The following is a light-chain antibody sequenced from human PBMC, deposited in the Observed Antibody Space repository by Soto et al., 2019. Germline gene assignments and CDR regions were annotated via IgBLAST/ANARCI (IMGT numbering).Light chain of an antibody. Sequence: DIVMTQSPDSLAVSLGERATINCKSSQNIFSTSTNQNYLTWFQQKLGQPPTLLIYAASTRESGVPDRFSGSGSGTNFTLTISSLQAEDVAVYYCQQCYSAPLTFGGGTKVEIK. CDR1: QNIFSTSTNQNY. CDR3: QQCYSAPLT. J-gene: IGKJ4*01. CDR2: AAS. V-gene: IGKV4-1*01.